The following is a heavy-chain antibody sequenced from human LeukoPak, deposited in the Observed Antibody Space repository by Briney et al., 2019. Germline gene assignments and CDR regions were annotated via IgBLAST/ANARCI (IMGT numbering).Heavy chain of an antibody. CDR1: SGSISSSSYY. J-gene: IGHJ4*02. V-gene: IGHV4-39*01. CDR2: IYYSGST. D-gene: IGHD3-22*01. Sequence: PSETLSLTCTVSSGSISSSSYYWGWIRQPPGKGLEWIGSIYYSGSTYYNPSLKSRVTISVDTSKNQFSLKLSSVTAADTAVYYCARRTYYDSSGYYLDYWGQGTLVTVSS. CDR3: ARRTYYDSSGYYLDY.